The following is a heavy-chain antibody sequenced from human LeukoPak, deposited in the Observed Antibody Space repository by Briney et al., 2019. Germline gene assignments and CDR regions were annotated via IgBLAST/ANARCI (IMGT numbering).Heavy chain of an antibody. V-gene: IGHV4-34*01. CDR1: GGSFSGYY. CDR2: INHSGST. Sequence: SETLSLTCAVYGGSFSGYYWSWIRQPPGKGLEWIGEINHSGSTNYNPSLKSRVTISVDTSKNQFSLKLSSVTAADTAVYYCAMSLWFGDLYYMDVWGKGTTVTISS. CDR3: AMSLWFGDLYYMDV. J-gene: IGHJ6*03. D-gene: IGHD3-10*01.